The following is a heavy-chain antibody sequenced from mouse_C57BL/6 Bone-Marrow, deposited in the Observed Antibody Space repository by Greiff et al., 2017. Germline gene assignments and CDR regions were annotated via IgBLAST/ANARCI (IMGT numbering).Heavy chain of an antibody. J-gene: IGHJ1*03. CDR2: ISSGGSYT. D-gene: IGHD1-1*01. CDR1: GFTFSSYG. CDR3: ARQDYYYGSSYDWYFEV. V-gene: IGHV5-6*01. Sequence: EVTVVESGGDLVKPGGSLKLSCAASGFTFSSYGMSWVRQTPDKRLEWVATISSGGSYTYYPDSVKGRFTISRDNDKNTLYLQMSSLKSEDTAMYYCARQDYYYGSSYDWYFEVWGTGTAVTVSS.